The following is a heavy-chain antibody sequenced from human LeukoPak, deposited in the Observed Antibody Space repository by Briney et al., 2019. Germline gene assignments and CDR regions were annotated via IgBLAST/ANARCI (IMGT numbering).Heavy chain of an antibody. CDR3: ARDPWDHAFDI. D-gene: IGHD1-26*01. CDR1: GYSISSGYY. CDR2: IYHSGST. V-gene: IGHV4-38-2*02. Sequence: SETLSLTCTVSGYSISSGYYWGWIRQPPGKGLEWIGSIYHSGSTYYNPSLKSRVTISVDTSKNQFSLKLSSVTAADTAVYYCARDPWDHAFDIWGQGTMVTVSS. J-gene: IGHJ3*02.